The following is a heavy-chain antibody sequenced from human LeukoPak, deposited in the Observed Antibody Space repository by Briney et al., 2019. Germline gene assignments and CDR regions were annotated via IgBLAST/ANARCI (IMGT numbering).Heavy chain of an antibody. J-gene: IGHJ3*02. CDR1: GFIFSYYS. V-gene: IGHV3-21*01. Sequence: GGSLRLSCAASGFIFSYYSMNWVRQAPGKGLEWVSSINSNSNYMSYADSVKGRFTISRDNAKNSLYLQMTSLRAEDTAVYYCARSEFEAFDMWGQGTMVTVSP. CDR3: ARSEFEAFDM. CDR2: INSNSNYM. D-gene: IGHD3-10*01.